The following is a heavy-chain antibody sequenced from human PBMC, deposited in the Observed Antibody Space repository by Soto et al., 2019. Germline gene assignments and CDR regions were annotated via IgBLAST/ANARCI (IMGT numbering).Heavy chain of an antibody. CDR3: VRDGSKSLRDWFDP. CDR1: GGSISKFY. CDR2: VYATGTT. Sequence: KTSETLSFTCNVSGGSISKFYWAWIRKTAGNGLEWMGRVYATGTTDYNPSLRSRVAMSVDISKKTFSLRLRSVTGADSGVYYCVRDGSKSLRDWFDPWGQGILVTVSS. V-gene: IGHV4-4*07. J-gene: IGHJ5*02.